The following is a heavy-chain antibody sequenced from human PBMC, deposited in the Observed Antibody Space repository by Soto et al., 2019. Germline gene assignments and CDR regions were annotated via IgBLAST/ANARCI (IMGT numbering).Heavy chain of an antibody. Sequence: LSLTFTVSVYSISSGSYWAWFRQPPGKGPEWIASIYHGGTTFYNPSLKSRITISVDTSNNQFSLKLTPVTAADTAVYYCASVHVMVVSGCTVDYWGHGTMVTVSS. V-gene: IGHV4-38-2*02. D-gene: IGHD3-10*01. CDR1: VYSISSGSY. CDR2: IYHGGTT. CDR3: ASVHVMVVSGCTVDY. J-gene: IGHJ4*01.